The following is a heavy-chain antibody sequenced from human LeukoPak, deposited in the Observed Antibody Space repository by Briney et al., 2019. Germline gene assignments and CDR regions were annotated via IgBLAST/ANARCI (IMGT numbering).Heavy chain of an antibody. CDR3: ARRALRYCSSTSCPAQYYGVDV. D-gene: IGHD2-2*01. Sequence: GGSLRLSCAASRFIFSSYWMSWVRQAPGKGLEWVANIKEDGSEKYYVDSVKGRFTISRDNAKNSLYLQTNSLRAEDTAVYYCARRALRYCSSTSCPAQYYGVDVWGKGTTVTVSS. V-gene: IGHV3-7*03. J-gene: IGHJ6*04. CDR2: IKEDGSEK. CDR1: RFIFSSYW.